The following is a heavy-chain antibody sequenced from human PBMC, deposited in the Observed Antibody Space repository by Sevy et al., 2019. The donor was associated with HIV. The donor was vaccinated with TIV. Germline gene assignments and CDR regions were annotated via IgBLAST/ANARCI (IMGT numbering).Heavy chain of an antibody. CDR1: GFTFSSYA. Sequence: GGSLRLSCAASGFTFSSYAMSWVRQAPGKGLEWVSAISGSGGSTYYADSVKGRFTISRDNSKNTLYLQMNSLRAEDTAVYYCASRYDSSGILAFDYWGQGTLVTVSS. J-gene: IGHJ4*02. CDR3: ASRYDSSGILAFDY. V-gene: IGHV3-23*01. D-gene: IGHD3-22*01. CDR2: ISGSGGST.